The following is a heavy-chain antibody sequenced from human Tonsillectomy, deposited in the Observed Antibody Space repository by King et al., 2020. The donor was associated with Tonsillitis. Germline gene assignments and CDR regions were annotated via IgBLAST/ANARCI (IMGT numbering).Heavy chain of an antibody. CDR2: IYYSGST. CDR1: GGSISSYY. D-gene: IGHD6-13*01. Sequence: QLQESGPGLVKPSETLSLTCTVSGGSISSYYWSWIRQPPGKGLEWIGYIYYSGSTNYNPSLKSRVTISVDTSKNQFSLKLSSVTAADTAVYYCARRGVGSSWPRGYYYYGMDVWGQGTTVPVSS. CDR3: ARRGVGSSWPRGYYYYGMDV. V-gene: IGHV4-59*08. J-gene: IGHJ6*02.